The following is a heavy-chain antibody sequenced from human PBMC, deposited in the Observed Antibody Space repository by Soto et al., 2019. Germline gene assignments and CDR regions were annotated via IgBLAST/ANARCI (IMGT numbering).Heavy chain of an antibody. CDR1: GFTFSFYA. CDR3: AKGSYYYGMDV. V-gene: IGHV3-30*18. Sequence: QEQLVESGGGVVQPGRSLRLSCAASGFTFSFYAIHWVRQAPGKGLEWVALISSDGSTKYFADSVKGRFTTSRDNSKNTVYLKMSSLRAEDTAVYYCAKGSYYYGMDVWGQGTTVTVSS. CDR2: ISSDGSTK. J-gene: IGHJ6*02.